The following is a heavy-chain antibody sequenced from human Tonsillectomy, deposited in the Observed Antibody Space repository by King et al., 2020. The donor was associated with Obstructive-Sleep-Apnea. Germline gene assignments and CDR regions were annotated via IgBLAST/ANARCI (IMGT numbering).Heavy chain of an antibody. D-gene: IGHD1-26*01. CDR3: AHRRREPRGGYYFDY. CDR2: IYWDDDK. V-gene: IGHV2-5*02. CDR1: GFSLSTSGVG. Sequence: TLKESGPTLVKPTQTLTLTCTFSGFSLSTSGVGVGWIRQPPGKALGWLALIYWDDDKRYSPSLKSRLTITKDTSKNQVVLTMTNMDPVDTATYYCAHRRREPRGGYYFDYWGQGTLVTVSS. J-gene: IGHJ4*02.